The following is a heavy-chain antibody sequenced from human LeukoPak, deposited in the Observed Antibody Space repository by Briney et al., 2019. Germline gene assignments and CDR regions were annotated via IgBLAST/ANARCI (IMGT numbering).Heavy chain of an antibody. D-gene: IGHD2-15*01. V-gene: IGHV3-21*01. Sequence: GGSLRLSCAASGFTFSSYSMNWVRQAPGKGLEWVSSISSSSSYIYYADSVKGRFTISRDNAKNSLYLQMNSLRAEDTAVYYCARGLKVVAATQDDYWGQGTLVTVSS. J-gene: IGHJ4*02. CDR1: GFTFSSYS. CDR2: ISSSSSYI. CDR3: ARGLKVVAATQDDY.